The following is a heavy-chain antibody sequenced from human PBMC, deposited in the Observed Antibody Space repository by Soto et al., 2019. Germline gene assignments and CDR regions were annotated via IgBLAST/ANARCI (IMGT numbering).Heavy chain of an antibody. D-gene: IGHD2-21*02. CDR3: VHSRCGGDCLQSYSSHYYYGMDI. Sequence: QITLKESGPTLVKPTQTLTLTCTFSGFSLSTGGMGVGWIRQPPGKALEWLALIYWDGDRRYSPSLMNRLTITKDTSKNPVVLPMTNMDPVDTATYYCVHSRCGGDCLQSYSSHYYYGMDIWGQGTTVTVSS. CDR1: GFSLSTGGMG. J-gene: IGHJ6*02. CDR2: IYWDGDR. V-gene: IGHV2-5*02.